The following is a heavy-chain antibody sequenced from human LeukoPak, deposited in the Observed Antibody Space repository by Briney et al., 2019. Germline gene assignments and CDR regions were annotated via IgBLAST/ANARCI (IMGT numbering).Heavy chain of an antibody. D-gene: IGHD3-10*01. CDR1: GFTFSSYW. CDR2: IKQDGSEK. Sequence: GGSLRLSCAASGFTFSSYWMSWVRQAPGKGLEWVANIKQDGSEKYYVDSVKGRFTISRDNANKSLYLQMNSLRGEDTAVYYCARDKYYGSGRYPPLDYWGQGTLVTVSS. V-gene: IGHV3-7*01. J-gene: IGHJ4*02. CDR3: ARDKYYGSGRYPPLDY.